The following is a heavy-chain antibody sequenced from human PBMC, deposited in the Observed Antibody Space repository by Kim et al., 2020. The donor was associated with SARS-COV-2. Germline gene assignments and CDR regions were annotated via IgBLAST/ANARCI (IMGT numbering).Heavy chain of an antibody. D-gene: IGHD4-17*01. CDR1: GFSFSNYM. Sequence: GGSQRLSCAASGFSFSNYMMKWVRQAPGKGLEWVSSISGSSAYIYYSDAVRGRFTISRDNAKQSLFLQMDGLTADDTAIYYCATSGDYGTWGQGTLVTVSS. CDR2: ISGSSAYI. CDR3: ATSGDYGT. J-gene: IGHJ4*02. V-gene: IGHV3-21*01.